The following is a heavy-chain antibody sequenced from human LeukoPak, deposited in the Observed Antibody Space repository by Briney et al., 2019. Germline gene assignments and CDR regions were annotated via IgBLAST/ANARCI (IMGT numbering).Heavy chain of an antibody. J-gene: IGHJ4*02. CDR2: IHPSDSAT. CDR3: AIPVGETLHY. D-gene: IGHD1-26*01. V-gene: IGHV5-51*01. Sequence: GESPKISCKASEYRFTSYWVAWVRQMPGKGLEWMGIIHPSDSATAYSPALQGRVTFSVDKSINTAYLQWTNLKTSDAAIYYCAIPVGETLHYWGQGTLVAVSS. CDR1: EYRFTSYW.